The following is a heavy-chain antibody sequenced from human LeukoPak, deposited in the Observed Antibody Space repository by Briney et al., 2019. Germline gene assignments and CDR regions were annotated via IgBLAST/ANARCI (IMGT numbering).Heavy chain of an antibody. CDR2: VSHSGPT. V-gene: IGHV4-30-4*01. CDR1: GGSISSGDYY. Sequence: PSQTLSLTCTVSGGSISSGDYYWTWIRQHPGKGLEWIGYVSHSGPTDIDPSLKSRASISVDTSTNQFSLRLTSVTAADTAKYYCAQESRLRGTDWFDPWGQGTLVTVSS. CDR3: AQESRLRGTDWFDP. D-gene: IGHD3-16*01. J-gene: IGHJ5*02.